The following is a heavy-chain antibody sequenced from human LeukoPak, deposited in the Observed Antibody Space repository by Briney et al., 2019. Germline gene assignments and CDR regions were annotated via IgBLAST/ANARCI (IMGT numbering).Heavy chain of an antibody. J-gene: IGHJ6*03. V-gene: IGHV3-9*03. CDR2: IGWNSGSI. Sequence: GGSLRLSCAASGFTFDDYAMHWVRQAPGPGLEWVSGIGWNSGSIGYADSVKGRFTISRDNAKNSLYLQMNSLRAEDMALYYCAKGLGYYDSSGYYSDYYYCMDVWGKGSTVTVSS. CDR3: AKGLGYYDSSGYYSDYYYCMDV. CDR1: GFTFDDYA. D-gene: IGHD3-22*01.